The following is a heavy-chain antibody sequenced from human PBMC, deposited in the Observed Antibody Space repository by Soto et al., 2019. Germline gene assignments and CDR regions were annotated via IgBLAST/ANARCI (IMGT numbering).Heavy chain of an antibody. Sequence: GESLKISCKGSGYSFTSYWIGWVRQMPGKGLEWMGIIYPGDSDTRYSPSFQGQVTISADKSISTAYLQWSSLKASDTAMYYCARLTERSSNLEWXKDAFDIWGQGTMVTVSS. CDR2: IYPGDSDT. CDR1: GYSFTSYW. V-gene: IGHV5-51*01. J-gene: IGHJ3*02. D-gene: IGHD3-3*01. CDR3: ARLTERSSNLEWXKDAFDI.